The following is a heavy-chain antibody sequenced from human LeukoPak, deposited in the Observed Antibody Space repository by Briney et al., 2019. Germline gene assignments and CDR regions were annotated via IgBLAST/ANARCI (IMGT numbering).Heavy chain of an antibody. V-gene: IGHV4-31*03. D-gene: IGHD5-12*01. CDR1: GGSISSGGYY. CDR3: ARGGYSGYDSPRLDY. CDR2: IYYSGST. Sequence: SQTLSLTCTVSGGSISSGGYYWSCLRQHPGKGLEWIGYIYYSGSTYYNPSLKSRVTISVDTSKNQFSLKLSSVTAADTAVYYCARGGYSGYDSPRLDYWGQGTLVTVSS. J-gene: IGHJ4*02.